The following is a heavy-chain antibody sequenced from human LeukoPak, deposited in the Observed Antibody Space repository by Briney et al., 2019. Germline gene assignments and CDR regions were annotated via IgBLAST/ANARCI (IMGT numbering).Heavy chain of an antibody. CDR3: ATGRDSYGRLFDY. Sequence: ASVKVSCKASGHTFTGYYMHWVRQAPGQGLEGMGWINPNSGGTNYAQKFQGRVTMTRDTSISTAYMELSRLRSDDKAVYYCATGRDSYGRLFDYWGQGTLVTVSS. CDR1: GHTFTGYY. CDR2: INPNSGGT. J-gene: IGHJ4*02. D-gene: IGHD5-18*01. V-gene: IGHV1-2*02.